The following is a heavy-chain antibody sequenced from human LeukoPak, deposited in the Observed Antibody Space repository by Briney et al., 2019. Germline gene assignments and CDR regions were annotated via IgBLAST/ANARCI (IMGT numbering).Heavy chain of an antibody. CDR1: GGSISSSSYY. CDR2: IYYSGST. J-gene: IGHJ5*02. V-gene: IGHV4-39*01. D-gene: IGHD6-19*01. Sequence: SETLSLTCTVSGGSISSSSYYWGWLRQPPGKGLEWIGSIYYSGSTYYNPSLKSRVTISVDTSKNQFSLKLSSVTAADTAVYYCARRVIAVAGTNWFDPWGQGTLVTVSS. CDR3: ARRVIAVAGTNWFDP.